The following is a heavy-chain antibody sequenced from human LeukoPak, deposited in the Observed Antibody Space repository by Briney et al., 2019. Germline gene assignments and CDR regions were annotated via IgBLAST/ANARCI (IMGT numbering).Heavy chain of an antibody. Sequence: SQTLSLTCTVSGGSISSGGYYWSWIRQHPGKGLEWIGYIYYSGSTYYNPSLKSRVTISVDTSKNQFSLKLSSVTAADTAVYYCARGYSSSWYVSYWGQGTLVTVSS. CDR3: ARGYSSSWYVSY. D-gene: IGHD6-13*01. V-gene: IGHV4-31*03. CDR1: GGSISSGGYY. J-gene: IGHJ4*02. CDR2: IYYSGST.